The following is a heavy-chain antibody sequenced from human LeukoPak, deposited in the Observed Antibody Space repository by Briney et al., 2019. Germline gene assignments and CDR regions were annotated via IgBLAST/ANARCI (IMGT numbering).Heavy chain of an antibody. J-gene: IGHJ5*02. CDR1: GYTFTGYY. CDR3: ARDWGMGPSSSWA. CDR2: INPNSGGT. V-gene: IGHV1-2*02. D-gene: IGHD6-13*01. Sequence: ASVKVSCKASGYTFTGYYMHWVRQAPGQGLEWMGWINPNSGGTNYAQKFQGRVTMTRDTSISTAYMELNSLRSEDTAMYYCARDWGMGPSSSWAWGQGTLVTVSS.